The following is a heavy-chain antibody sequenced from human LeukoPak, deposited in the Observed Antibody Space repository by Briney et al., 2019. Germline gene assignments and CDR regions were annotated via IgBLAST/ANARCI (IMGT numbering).Heavy chain of an antibody. J-gene: IGHJ6*03. D-gene: IGHD4/OR15-4a*01. V-gene: IGHV4-34*01. CDR2: INHSGST. CDR1: GGSLSVYY. Sequence: SETLSLTCAVYGGSLSVYYSSGMRDPPGKGLEWSGEINHSGSTNYNPSLKSRVTISVDTSKNQFSLKLSSVTAADTAVYYWARVRALRPQASYYYMDVWGKGTTVTVSS. CDR3: ARVRALRPQASYYYMDV.